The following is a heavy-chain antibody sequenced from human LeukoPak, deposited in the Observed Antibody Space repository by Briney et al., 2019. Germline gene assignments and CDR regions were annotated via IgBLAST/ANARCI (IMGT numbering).Heavy chain of an antibody. Sequence: GGSLRLSCAASGFTFSSYGMHWVRQAPGKGLEWVAVISYDGSNKYYADSVKGRFTISRDNSKNTLYLQMNSLRAEDTAVYYCAKDLRLSSGWYWSLLDAFDIWGQGTMVTVSS. CDR1: GFTFSSYG. D-gene: IGHD6-19*01. CDR2: ISYDGSNK. V-gene: IGHV3-30*18. CDR3: AKDLRLSSGWYWSLLDAFDI. J-gene: IGHJ3*02.